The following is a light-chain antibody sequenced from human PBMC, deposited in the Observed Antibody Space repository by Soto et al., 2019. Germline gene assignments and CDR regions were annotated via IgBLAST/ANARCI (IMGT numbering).Light chain of an antibody. Sequence: QSALTQPASVSGSPGQSITISCTGTSSDIGSNNYVSWFQQRPGKAPTLIIYEVSNRPSGVSTHFSGSKSGNTASLTIYGFLPEEESEYYCSSYTTVTQLFGGGTKVTVL. CDR1: SSDIGSNNY. V-gene: IGLV2-14*01. CDR2: EVS. J-gene: IGLJ3*02. CDR3: SSYTTVTQL.